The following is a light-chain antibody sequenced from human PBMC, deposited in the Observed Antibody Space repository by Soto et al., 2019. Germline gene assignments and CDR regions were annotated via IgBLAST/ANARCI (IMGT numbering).Light chain of an antibody. CDR2: EVN. J-gene: IGLJ1*01. V-gene: IGLV2-14*01. CDR1: SSDVGGYNF. CDR3: SSYRSSSTTICV. Sequence: SVLPQPASVSGSPGQSITISCTGTSSDVGGYNFVSCDQQYPGKAPKLIIFEVNNRPSGISSRFSGSKSXNXASLTISGLQAEDEADYYCSSYRSSSTTICVFGSGTKATVL.